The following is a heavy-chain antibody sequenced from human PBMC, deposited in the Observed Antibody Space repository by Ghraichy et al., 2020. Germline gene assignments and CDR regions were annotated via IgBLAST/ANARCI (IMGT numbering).Heavy chain of an antibody. CDR1: GGSISSSSYY. CDR3: ARRGGYCSSTSCYYFDY. V-gene: IGHV4-39*01. D-gene: IGHD2-2*01. CDR2: IYYSGST. J-gene: IGHJ4*02. Sequence: SQTLSLTCTVSGGSISSSSYYWGWIRQPPGKGLEWIGSIYYSGSTYYNPSLKSRVTISVDTSKNQFSLKLSSVTAADTAVYYCARRGGYCSSTSCYYFDYWGQGTLVTVSS.